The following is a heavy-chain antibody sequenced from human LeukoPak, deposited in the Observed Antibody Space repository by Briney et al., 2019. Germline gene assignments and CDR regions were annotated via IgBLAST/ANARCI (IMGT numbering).Heavy chain of an antibody. CDR1: GFTFSTYN. Sequence: PGGSLRLSCAASGFTFSTYNMNWVRQAPGKGLEWVSSISGSSSYIYYADSVKGRFTISRDNAKNSLYLQMNSLRVEDTAMYYCARDNWDLPLGYWGQGTLVTVSS. CDR3: ARDNWDLPLGY. J-gene: IGHJ4*01. CDR2: ISGSSSYI. D-gene: IGHD7-27*01. V-gene: IGHV3-21*01.